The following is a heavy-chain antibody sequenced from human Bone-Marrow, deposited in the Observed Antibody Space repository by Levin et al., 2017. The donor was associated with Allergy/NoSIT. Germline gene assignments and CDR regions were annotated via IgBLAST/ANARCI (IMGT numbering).Heavy chain of an antibody. Sequence: QTLSLTCTVSGFSLGDSGMCVTWMRQPPGKALEWLALIHWDDDKYYNTSLQTRLTISKDTSKNQVALTMTNMDPGDTATYFCARTTKGYGTSWYGSFDVWGQGTVVTVSS. CDR2: IHWDDDK. V-gene: IGHV2-70*13. J-gene: IGHJ3*01. CDR3: ARTTKGYGTSWYGSFDV. CDR1: GFSLGDSGMC. D-gene: IGHD6-13*01.